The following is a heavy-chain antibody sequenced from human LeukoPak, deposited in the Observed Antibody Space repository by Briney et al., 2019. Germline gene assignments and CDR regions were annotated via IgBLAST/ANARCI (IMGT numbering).Heavy chain of an antibody. V-gene: IGHV1-69*04. J-gene: IGHJ4*02. CDR1: GYTFPTSG. CDR3: ARDGSGGQVEFDY. CDR2: IIPILGIA. D-gene: IGHD2-8*02. Sequence: GASVKVSCKASGYTFPTSGISWVRQAPGQGLEWMGRIIPILGIANYAQKFQGRVTITADKSTSTAYMELSSLRSEDTAVYYCARDGSGGQVEFDYWGQGTLVTVSS.